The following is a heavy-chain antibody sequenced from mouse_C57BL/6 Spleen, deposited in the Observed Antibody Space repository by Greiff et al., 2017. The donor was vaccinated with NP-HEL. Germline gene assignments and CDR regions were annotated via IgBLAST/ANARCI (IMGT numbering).Heavy chain of an antibody. J-gene: IGHJ1*03. V-gene: IGHV1-63*01. D-gene: IGHD1-1*01. CDR1: GYTFTNYW. CDR3: ARYEIGRKYDGSFLDV. CDR2: LYPGGGYT. Sequence: QVQLKQSGAELVRPGTSVKMSCKASGYTFTNYWIGWAKQRPGHGLEWIGDLYPGGGYTNYNEKFKGKATLTADKSSSTAYMQLSSLTSEDSAVYYCARYEIGRKYDGSFLDVWGTGTTVTVSS.